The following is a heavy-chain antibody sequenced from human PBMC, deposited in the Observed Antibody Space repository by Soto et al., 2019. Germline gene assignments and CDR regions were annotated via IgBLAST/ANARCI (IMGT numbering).Heavy chain of an antibody. CDR1: GVSIATFG. D-gene: IGHD3-22*01. J-gene: IGHJ5*02. CDR3: XXXXXXNSSANDH. V-gene: IGHV3-33*03. CDR2: IWYDGSGK. Sequence: QVQLTESGGGVVEPGRSLRLSCEVSGVSIATFGMHWIRQAPGKGLEWVAAIWYDGSGKYYGDTVKGRFTISRDNSMXXXXXXXXXXXXXXXXXXXXXXXXXXNSSANDHWGQGTLVTVSS.